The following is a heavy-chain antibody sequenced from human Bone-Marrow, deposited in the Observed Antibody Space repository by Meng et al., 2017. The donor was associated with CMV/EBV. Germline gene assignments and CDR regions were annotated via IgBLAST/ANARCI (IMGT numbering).Heavy chain of an antibody. CDR2: ISAYNGNT. V-gene: IGHV1-18*01. J-gene: IGHJ6*02. CDR3: ARGYCSSTSCPRYYYGMDV. Sequence: ASVKVSCKASGYTFTSYGISWVRQAPGQGLEWMGWISAYNGNTNYAQKLQGRVTMTTDTSTSTAYMELSSLRSEDTAVYYCARGYCSSTSCPRYYYGMDVWGQGTTVTVSS. CDR1: GYTFTSYG. D-gene: IGHD2-2*01.